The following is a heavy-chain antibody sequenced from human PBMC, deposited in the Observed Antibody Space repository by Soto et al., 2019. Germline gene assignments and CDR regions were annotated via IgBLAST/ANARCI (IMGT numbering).Heavy chain of an antibody. CDR1: GFTFDDYA. CDR3: AKVTPADTSYYFDY. D-gene: IGHD2-2*01. V-gene: IGHV3-9*01. Sequence: GGSLRLSCAASGFTFDDYAMHWVRQAPGKGLEWVSGISWNSGSIGYADSVKGRFTISRDNAKNSLYLQMNSLRAEDTALYYCAKVTPADTSYYFDYWGQGTLVTVSS. J-gene: IGHJ4*02. CDR2: ISWNSGSI.